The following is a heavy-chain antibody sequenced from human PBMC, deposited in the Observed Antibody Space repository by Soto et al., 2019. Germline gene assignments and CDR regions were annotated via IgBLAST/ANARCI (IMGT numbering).Heavy chain of an antibody. CDR1: GFTFSSNW. D-gene: IGHD6-13*01. V-gene: IGHV3-74*01. CDR3: ARGSSSWYVSFDY. CDR2: INSDGSIT. J-gene: IGHJ4*02. Sequence: PGGSLRLCCAASGFTFSSNWMHWVRQAPGKGLVWVSRINSDGSITSYADSVKGQFTISRDNAKNTLYLQMNSLRAEDTAVYYCARGSSSWYVSFDYWGQGTLVTVSS.